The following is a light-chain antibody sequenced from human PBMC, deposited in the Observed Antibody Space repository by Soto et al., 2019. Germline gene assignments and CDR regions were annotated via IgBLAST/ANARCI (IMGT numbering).Light chain of an antibody. CDR2: GVS. V-gene: IGKV3-15*01. J-gene: IGKJ1*01. CDR3: QQYNNWPPT. Sequence: EIVLRQSPGTVSLTQGERATLSCRASRNVRNNYLAWYQHKPGQAPRLLIYGVSTKASGIPARFSGSGSGTEFTLTISSLQSEDVAVYCCQQYNNWPPTFGQGTKVDVK. CDR1: RNVRNN.